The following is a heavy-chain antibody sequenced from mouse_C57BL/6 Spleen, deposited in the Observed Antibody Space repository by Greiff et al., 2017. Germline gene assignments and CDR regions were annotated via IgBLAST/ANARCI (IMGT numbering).Heavy chain of an antibody. Sequence: VQLQQPGAELVKPGASVKLSCKASASPFPGYWITWLKQRPGRGLAWIGRIDPNIGGTKYNEKFKSKATLTVDKPSSTAYMQLSSLTSEDAAVYYCARRAGTGEGFAYWGQGTLVTVSA. CDR3: ARRAGTGEGFAY. CDR1: ASPFPGYW. J-gene: IGHJ3*01. V-gene: IGHV1-72*01. CDR2: IDPNIGGT. D-gene: IGHD3-3*01.